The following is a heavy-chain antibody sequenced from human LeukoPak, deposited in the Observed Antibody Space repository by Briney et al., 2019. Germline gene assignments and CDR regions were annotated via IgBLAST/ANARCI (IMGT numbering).Heavy chain of an antibody. J-gene: IGHJ4*02. CDR3: ARLFGGSYYY. Sequence: LSLTCAVYGGSFSGYYWSWIRQAPGKGLEWVSGISWNSGSIGYADSVKGRFTISRDNAKNSLYLQMNSLRAEDTAVYYCARLFGGSYYYWGQGTLVTVSS. CDR2: ISWNSGSI. D-gene: IGHD1-26*01. V-gene: IGHV3-9*01. CDR1: GGSFSGYY.